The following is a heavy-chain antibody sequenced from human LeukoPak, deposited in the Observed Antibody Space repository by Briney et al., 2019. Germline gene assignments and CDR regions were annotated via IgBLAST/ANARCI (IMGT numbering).Heavy chain of an antibody. CDR3: ARVYSSAFPRMDA. J-gene: IGHJ6*02. Sequence: PGGSLRLSCAVSGFTFSNYDMNWVRQAPGKGLEWVSYLSTNSRSLYYANSVKGRFPISRDNAKNSLYLQMNSLRDEDTAVYYCARVYSSAFPRMDAWGQGTTVTVSS. CDR1: GFTFSNYD. D-gene: IGHD6-19*01. CDR2: LSTNSRSL. V-gene: IGHV3-48*02.